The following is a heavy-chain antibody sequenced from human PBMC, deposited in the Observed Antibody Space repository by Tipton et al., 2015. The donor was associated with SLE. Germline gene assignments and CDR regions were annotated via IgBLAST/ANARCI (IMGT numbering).Heavy chain of an antibody. Sequence: TLSLTCSVSGASISSHYWTWIRQPPGKGLEWIGYISDSGITNYNPSLKSRVAISIDTSKNQFSLNLSSVTAADTALDYCARVLGSRYCTSGVCTCPYYFYYCMDVWGRGTSVTVSS. CDR2: ISDSGIT. V-gene: IGHV4-59*11. CDR1: GASISSHY. J-gene: IGHJ6*03. CDR3: ARVLGSRYCTSGVCTCPYYFYYCMDV. D-gene: IGHD2-8*01.